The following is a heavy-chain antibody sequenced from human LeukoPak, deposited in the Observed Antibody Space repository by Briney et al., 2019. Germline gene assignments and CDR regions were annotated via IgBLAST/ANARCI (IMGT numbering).Heavy chain of an antibody. Sequence: PSETLSLTCTVSGGSISSYYWSWIRQPPGKGLEWIGYIYYSGSTNYNPSLKSRVTVSVDTSKNQFSLKLSSVTAADTAVYYCARGAPGRPYSSGWYYFDYWGQGTLVTVSS. CDR3: ARGAPGRPYSSGWYYFDY. J-gene: IGHJ4*02. CDR1: GGSISSYY. CDR2: IYYSGST. D-gene: IGHD6-19*01. V-gene: IGHV4-59*01.